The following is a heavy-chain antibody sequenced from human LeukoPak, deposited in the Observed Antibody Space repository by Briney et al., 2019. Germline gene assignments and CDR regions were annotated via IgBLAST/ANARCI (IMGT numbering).Heavy chain of an antibody. V-gene: IGHV4-34*01. CDR3: ARTGGSSWYEIWFDP. CDR2: INHSGST. D-gene: IGHD6-13*01. Sequence: SETLSLTCAVYGGSFSGYYWSWIRQPPGKGLEWSGEINHSGSTNYNPSLKSRVTISVDTSKNQFSLKMSSVPAADTAVYYCARTGGSSWYEIWFDPWGQGTLVTVSS. J-gene: IGHJ5*02. CDR1: GGSFSGYY.